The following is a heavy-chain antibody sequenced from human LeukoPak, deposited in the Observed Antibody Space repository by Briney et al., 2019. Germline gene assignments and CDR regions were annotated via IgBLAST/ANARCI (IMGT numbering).Heavy chain of an antibody. V-gene: IGHV3-48*03. J-gene: IGHJ6*02. CDR2: ISSSGSTI. D-gene: IGHD6-19*01. CDR3: ARVPNSSGWYYYYYGMDV. Sequence: GGSLRLSCAASGFTFSSYEMNWVRQAPGKGLEWVSYISSSGSTIYYADSVKGRFTISRDNAKNSLYLQMNGLRAEDTAVYYCARVPNSSGWYYYYYGMDVWGQGTTVTVSS. CDR1: GFTFSSYE.